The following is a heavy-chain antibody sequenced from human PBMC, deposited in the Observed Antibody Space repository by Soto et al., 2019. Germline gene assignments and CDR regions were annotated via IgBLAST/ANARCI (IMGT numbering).Heavy chain of an antibody. CDR2: INHSGST. V-gene: IGHV4-34*01. J-gene: IGHJ4*02. Sequence: QVQLQQWGAGLLKPSETLSLTCAVYGGSFSGYYWSWIRQPPGKGLAWIGEINHSGSTNYNPSLKSRVTRSVDTSKNQFSLKLSSVTAADTAVYYCARGYCSGGSCYRPGRYYWGQVTLVTVSS. CDR1: GGSFSGYY. CDR3: ARGYCSGGSCYRPGRYY. D-gene: IGHD2-15*01.